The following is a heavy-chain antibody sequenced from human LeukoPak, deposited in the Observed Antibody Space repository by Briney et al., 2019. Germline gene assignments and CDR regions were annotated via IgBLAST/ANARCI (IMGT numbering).Heavy chain of an antibody. CDR2: INPNSGGT. V-gene: IGHV1-2*06. CDR1: GYTLTDYY. D-gene: IGHD3-22*01. CDR3: ARVGYYESSGYYEY. Sequence: ASVKVSCKASGYTLTDYYMHWVRQAPGQGLERMGRINPNSGGTNYAQKFQGRVTMTRDTSISTVYMELSRLRSDDTAVYYCARVGYYESSGYYEYWGQGTLVTVSS. J-gene: IGHJ4*02.